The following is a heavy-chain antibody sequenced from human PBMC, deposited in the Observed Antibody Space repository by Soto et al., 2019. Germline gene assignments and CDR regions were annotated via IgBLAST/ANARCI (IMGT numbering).Heavy chain of an antibody. CDR1: GFTFSSYA. CDR3: AKDASRDSSARGWFDP. Sequence: GGSLRLSCAASGFTFSSYAMSWVRQAPGKGLEWVSAISGSGGSTYYADSVKGRFTISRDNSKNTLYLQMNSLRAEDTAVYYCAKDASRDSSARGWFDPWGPGTLVTVSS. J-gene: IGHJ5*02. CDR2: ISGSGGST. V-gene: IGHV3-23*01. D-gene: IGHD6-13*01.